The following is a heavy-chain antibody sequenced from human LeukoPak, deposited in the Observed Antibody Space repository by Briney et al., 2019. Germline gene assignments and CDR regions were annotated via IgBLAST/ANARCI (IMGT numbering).Heavy chain of an antibody. V-gene: IGHV4-59*01. CDR1: GGSISSYY. CDR3: ARGGAVAYCGGDCYHFDY. Sequence: SETLSLTCTVSGGSISSYYWSWIRQPPGKGLEWIGYIYYSGSTNYNPSLKSRVTISVDTSKNQFSLKLSSVTAEDTAVYYCARGGAVAYCGGDCYHFDYWGQGTLVTASS. D-gene: IGHD2-21*02. J-gene: IGHJ4*02. CDR2: IYYSGST.